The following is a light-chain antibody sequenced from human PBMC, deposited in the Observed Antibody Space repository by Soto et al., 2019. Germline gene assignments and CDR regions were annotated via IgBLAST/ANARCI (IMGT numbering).Light chain of an antibody. CDR2: DAS. CDR1: QDIRNY. V-gene: IGKV1-9*01. J-gene: IGKJ5*01. CDR3: QQADTFPIT. Sequence: IQLTQSPSSLSASAGDRVTVTCRASQDIRNYLAWYQQKPGKAPKLLICDASSLQSGVPSRFSGSGFGTDFTLTISSLQPEDFATYYCQQADTFPITFGQGTRLEIK.